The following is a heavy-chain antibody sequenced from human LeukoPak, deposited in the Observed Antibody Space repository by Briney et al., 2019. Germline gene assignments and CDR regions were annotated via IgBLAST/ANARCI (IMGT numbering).Heavy chain of an antibody. CDR3: AKVHYTGGFQGRNYFDS. Sequence: GGSLRLSCAASGFTFGSYAMSWVRQAPGKGLEWVSSIGANGDKIYSADSVKGRLTISRDNSKKTLFLQMNSLRAEDTAIYFCAKVHYTGGFQGRNYFDSWGQGTLVTVSS. J-gene: IGHJ4*02. CDR1: GFTFGSYA. D-gene: IGHD7-27*01. V-gene: IGHV3-23*01. CDR2: IGANGDKI.